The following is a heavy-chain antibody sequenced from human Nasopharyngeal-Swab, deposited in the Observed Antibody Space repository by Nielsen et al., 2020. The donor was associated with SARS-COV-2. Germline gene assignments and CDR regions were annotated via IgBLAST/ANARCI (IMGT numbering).Heavy chain of an antibody. J-gene: IGHJ4*02. V-gene: IGHV4-4*07. D-gene: IGHD3-22*01. CDR2: IYTSGST. Sequence: SETLSLTCTVSGGSISSYYWSWIRQPAGKGLEWIGRIYTSGSTNYNPSLKSRVTMSVDTSKNQFSLKLSSVTAADTAVYYCARVDNYYDSSGYRQYYFDYWGQGTLVTVPS. CDR3: ARVDNYYDSSGYRQYYFDY. CDR1: GGSISSYY.